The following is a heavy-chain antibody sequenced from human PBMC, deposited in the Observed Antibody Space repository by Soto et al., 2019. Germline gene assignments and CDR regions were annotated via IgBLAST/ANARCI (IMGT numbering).Heavy chain of an antibody. V-gene: IGHV3-23*01. CDR3: ALRGSGSYFRY. CDR2: ISGSGDST. D-gene: IGHD1-26*01. J-gene: IGHJ4*02. CDR1: GITFSSYA. Sequence: EVQLLESGGGLVQPGGSLGLSFAASGITFSSYAMNWVRQAPGKGLEWVSVISGSGDSTYYADSVKGRFTISRDNSKNTLYLQMNSLRAEDTAVYYCALRGSGSYFRYWGQGTLVTVSS.